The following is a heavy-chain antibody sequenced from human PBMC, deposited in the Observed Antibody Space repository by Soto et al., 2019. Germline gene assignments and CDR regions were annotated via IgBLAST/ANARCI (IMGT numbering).Heavy chain of an antibody. CDR3: ARQIYDSDTGPNFQYSYDS. D-gene: IGHD3-22*01. J-gene: IGHJ4*02. Sequence: PGESLKISCKGSGYSFAGYWITWVRQKPGKGLEWMGRIDPSDSQTYYSPSFRGHVTISVTKSITTVFLQWSSLRASDTAMYYCARQIYDSDTGPNFQYSYDSWGQGAPVTVPQ. CDR2: IDPSDSQT. V-gene: IGHV5-10-1*01. CDR1: GYSFAGYW.